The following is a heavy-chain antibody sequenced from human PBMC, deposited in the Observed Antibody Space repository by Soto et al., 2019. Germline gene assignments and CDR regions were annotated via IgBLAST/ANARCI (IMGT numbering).Heavy chain of an antibody. Sequence: QLQLQESGPGLVKPSETLSLTCTVSGGSISSSSYYWGWIRQPPGKGLEWIGSIYYSGRTYYNPSLKSRVPISLDTSKNQFSLKLSSVTAADTAVYYCASGGSGNVDPWGQGTLVTVSS. CDR2: IYYSGRT. CDR3: ASGGSGNVDP. J-gene: IGHJ5*02. V-gene: IGHV4-39*01. D-gene: IGHD3-10*01. CDR1: GGSISSSSYY.